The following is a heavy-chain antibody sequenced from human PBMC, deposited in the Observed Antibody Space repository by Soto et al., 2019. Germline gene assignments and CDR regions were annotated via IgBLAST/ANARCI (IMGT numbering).Heavy chain of an antibody. V-gene: IGHV3-23*01. CDR1: GFTFSSYA. Sequence: GGSLRLSCAASGFTFSSYAMSWVRQAPGKGLEWVSAIRGSGGSTYYPDSVKGRFTTSRDNSKNTLYLQMNSLRAEDTAVDYCAKGARVRGGRFDPWGQGTLVTVSS. D-gene: IGHD3-10*01. CDR3: AKGARVRGGRFDP. J-gene: IGHJ5*02. CDR2: IRGSGGST.